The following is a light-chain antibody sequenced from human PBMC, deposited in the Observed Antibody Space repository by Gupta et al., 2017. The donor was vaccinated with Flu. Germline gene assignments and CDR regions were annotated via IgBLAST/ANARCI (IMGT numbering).Light chain of an antibody. CDR2: DAS. CDR3: QQRSNWPRT. J-gene: IGKJ4*01. V-gene: IGKV3-11*01. Sequence: EIVLTQSPATLSLSPGERATLSCRASQSVSSYLAWYQQKPGQAPRLLIYDASNGATGIPARFSGSGSGTDFTLTISNLEPEDFAVYYCQQRSNWPRTFGGGTKVEIK. CDR1: QSVSSY.